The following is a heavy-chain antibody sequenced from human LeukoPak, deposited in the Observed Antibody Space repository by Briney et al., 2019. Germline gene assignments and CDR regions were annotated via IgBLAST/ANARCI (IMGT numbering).Heavy chain of an antibody. Sequence: GGSLRLSCAASGFTFSTYWMTWVRQAPGKGLEWVANMKGDGSETHYVDSVKGRFTISRDNAKNSLYLQMNSLKAEDTAVYYCARPAYTAAYDLWGQGTMVTVSS. J-gene: IGHJ3*01. D-gene: IGHD3-16*01. CDR1: GFTFSTYW. V-gene: IGHV3-7*01. CDR3: ARPAYTAAYDL. CDR2: MKGDGSET.